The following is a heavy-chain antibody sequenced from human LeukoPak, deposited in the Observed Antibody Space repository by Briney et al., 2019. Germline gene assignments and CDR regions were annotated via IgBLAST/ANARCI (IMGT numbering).Heavy chain of an antibody. J-gene: IGHJ1*01. CDR3: VKEAGDS. CDR2: SKAKSDRA. CDR1: GFTFREYA. D-gene: IGHD3-16*01. V-gene: IGHV3-43D*04. Sequence: PGGFLRLSCAASGFTFREYAMHWNRPVPGKGPEWISLSKAKSDRAYYAPSVRGRFTISRDNSENSVYLQMTNLRPEDSALYFCVKEAGDSWGQGTLVNGSS.